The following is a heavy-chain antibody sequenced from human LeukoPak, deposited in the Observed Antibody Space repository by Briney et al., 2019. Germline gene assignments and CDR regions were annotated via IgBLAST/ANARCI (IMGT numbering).Heavy chain of an antibody. J-gene: IGHJ4*02. Sequence: GRSLRLSCAASGFTFSSYGMHWVRQAPGKGLEWVAVISYDGSNKYYADSVKGRFTISRDNSKNTLYLQMNSLRAEDTAVYYCAKDRYDYVIYYFDYWGQGTLVTVSS. D-gene: IGHD3-16*01. V-gene: IGHV3-30*18. CDR3: AKDRYDYVIYYFDY. CDR1: GFTFSSYG. CDR2: ISYDGSNK.